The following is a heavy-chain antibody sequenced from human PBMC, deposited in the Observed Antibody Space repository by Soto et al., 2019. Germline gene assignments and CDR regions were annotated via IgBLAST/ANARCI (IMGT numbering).Heavy chain of an antibody. V-gene: IGHV3-48*01. Sequence: GGSLRLSCAASGFTFSSYSMNWVRQAPGKGLEWVSYISSSSSTIYYADSVKGRFTISRDNAKNSLYLQMNGLRAEDTAVYYCARDWMGYCSGGSCYVGYYYYYMDVWGKGTTVTVSS. CDR3: ARDWMGYCSGGSCYVGYYYYYMDV. CDR2: ISSSSSTI. J-gene: IGHJ6*03. CDR1: GFTFSSYS. D-gene: IGHD2-15*01.